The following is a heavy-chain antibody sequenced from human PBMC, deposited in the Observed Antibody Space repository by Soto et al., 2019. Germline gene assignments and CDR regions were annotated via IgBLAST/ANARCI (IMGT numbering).Heavy chain of an antibody. CDR1: GFTFSNSA. CDR3: ASAKAVVIAPLGI. V-gene: IGHV3-23*01. CDR2: ISENGGSRGGT. D-gene: IGHD2-21*01. Sequence: GSLRLSCAASGFTFSNSAMTWVRQAPGQGLEWVASISENGGSRGGTYYADSVKGRFTISRDNSKNTLYLQVDSLTGADTAVYYCASAKAVVIAPLGIWGQGALVTVSS. J-gene: IGHJ3*02.